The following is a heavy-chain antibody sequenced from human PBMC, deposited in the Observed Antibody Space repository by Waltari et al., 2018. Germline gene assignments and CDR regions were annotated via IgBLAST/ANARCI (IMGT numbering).Heavy chain of an antibody. J-gene: IGHJ3*02. CDR2: IIPSFGTA. Sequence: QVQLVQSGAEVKKPGSSVQVSCKASGGHFSSYAIRSVRQAPRQGLEWMGGIIPSFGTANYAQKFQGRVTITTDESTSTAYMELSSLRSEDTAVYYCARGGLYYDILPYMKEAFDIWGQGTMVTVSS. V-gene: IGHV1-69*05. CDR3: ARGGLYYDILPYMKEAFDI. D-gene: IGHD3-9*01. CDR1: GGHFSSYA.